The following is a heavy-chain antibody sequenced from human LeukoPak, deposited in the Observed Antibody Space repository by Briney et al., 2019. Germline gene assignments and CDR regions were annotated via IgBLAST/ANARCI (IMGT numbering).Heavy chain of an antibody. J-gene: IGHJ4*02. Sequence: PSETLSLTCAVYGGSFSGYYWSWIRQPPGKGLEWIGEINHSGSTNYNPSLKSRVTISVDTSKNQFSLKLSSVTAADTAVYYCARTYCSGGSCYSGFDYWGQGTLVTVSS. CDR2: INHSGST. CDR1: GGSFSGYY. CDR3: ARTYCSGGSCYSGFDY. V-gene: IGHV4-34*01. D-gene: IGHD2-15*01.